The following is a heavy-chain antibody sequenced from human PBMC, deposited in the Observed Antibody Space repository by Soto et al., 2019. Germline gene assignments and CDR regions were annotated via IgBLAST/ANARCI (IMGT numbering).Heavy chain of an antibody. V-gene: IGHV3-33*01. Sequence: QTGGSLRLSCAASGFIFSSFGMHWVRQAPGKGLEWVAHIWYDGSNTYYADSVKGRFTISRDNSRNTVYLQMNSLRVEDAAVYHCVRDLLGSGGHFDYWGQGTLVTVSS. CDR3: VRDLLGSGGHFDY. CDR2: IWYDGSNT. D-gene: IGHD7-27*01. CDR1: GFIFSSFG. J-gene: IGHJ4*02.